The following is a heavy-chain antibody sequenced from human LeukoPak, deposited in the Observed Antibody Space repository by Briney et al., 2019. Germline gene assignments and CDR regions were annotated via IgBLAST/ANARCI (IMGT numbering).Heavy chain of an antibody. V-gene: IGHV3-23*01. CDR3: ARETVDELTRTTGFDP. CDR2: VSGSGGRT. CDR1: GFTFSSYP. J-gene: IGHJ5*02. D-gene: IGHD1-7*01. Sequence: GGSPRLSCAASGFTFSSYPLSWVRQAPGKGLEWVSAVSGSGGRTYYADSVKGRFTISRDNSKNTLYLQMNGLRAEDTAIYYCARETVDELTRTTGFDPWGQGTLVTVSS.